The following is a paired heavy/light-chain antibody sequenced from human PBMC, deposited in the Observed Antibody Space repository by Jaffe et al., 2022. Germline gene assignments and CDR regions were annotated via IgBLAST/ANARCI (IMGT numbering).Heavy chain of an antibody. CDR3: AKDIRFLGYFDY. D-gene: IGHD3-3*01. V-gene: IGHV3-43D*04. J-gene: IGHJ4*02. CDR2: ISWDGGST. Sequence: EVQLVESGGVVVQPGGSLRLSCAASGFTFDDYAMHWVRQAPGKGLEWVSLISWDGGSTYYADSVKGRFTISRDNSKNSLYLQMNSLRAEDTALYYCAKDIRFLGYFDYWGQGTLVTVSS. CDR1: GFTFDDYA.
Light chain of an antibody. J-gene: IGKJ2*01. Sequence: EIVLTQSPDFQSVTPKEKVTITCRASQSIGSSLHWYQQKPDQSPKLLIKYASQSISGVPSRFSGSGSGTDFTLTINSLEAEDAATYYCHQSSSLPPTFGQGTKLEIK. CDR1: QSIGSS. V-gene: IGKV6-21*02. CDR3: HQSSSLPPT. CDR2: YAS.